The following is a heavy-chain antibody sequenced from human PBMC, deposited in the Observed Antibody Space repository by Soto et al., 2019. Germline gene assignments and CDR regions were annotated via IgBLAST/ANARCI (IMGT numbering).Heavy chain of an antibody. CDR2: ISSSGSTI. V-gene: IGHV3-11*01. CDR3: ARDSTLLWFGELLYYYYYTDV. Sequence: QVQLVESGGGLVKPGGSLRLSCAASGFTFSDYYMSWIRQAPGKGLEWVSYISSSGSTIYYADSVKGRFTISRDNAKNSLYLQMNSLRAEDTAVYYCARDSTLLWFGELLYYYYYTDVWGKGTTVTVSS. J-gene: IGHJ6*03. D-gene: IGHD3-10*01. CDR1: GFTFSDYY.